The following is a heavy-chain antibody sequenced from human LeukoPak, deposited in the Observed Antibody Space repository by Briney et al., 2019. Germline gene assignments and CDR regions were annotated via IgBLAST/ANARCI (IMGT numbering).Heavy chain of an antibody. Sequence: GASVTVSCKASGYTFTSYDINWVRQATGQGLEWMGWMNPNSGNTGYAQKFQGRVTMTRNTSISTAYMELSSLRSEDTAVYYCARDAHLVYYYYGMDVWGQGTMVTVSS. CDR3: ARDAHLVYYYYGMDV. J-gene: IGHJ6*02. CDR2: MNPNSGNT. V-gene: IGHV1-8*01. CDR1: GYTFTSYD. D-gene: IGHD2-2*01.